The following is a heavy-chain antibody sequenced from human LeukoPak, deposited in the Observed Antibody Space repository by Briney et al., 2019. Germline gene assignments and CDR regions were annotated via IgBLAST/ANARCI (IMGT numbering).Heavy chain of an antibody. CDR1: GFTFSSYA. CDR3: AKGRGRLVLILSDYMGV. Sequence: GGSLRLSCAASGFTFSSYAMSWVRQAPGKGLEWVSAISGSGGSTYYADSVKGRFTISRDNSKNTLYLQMNSLRAEDTAVYYCAKGRGRLVLILSDYMGVWGKGTTVTVSS. J-gene: IGHJ6*03. D-gene: IGHD6-19*01. CDR2: ISGSGGST. V-gene: IGHV3-23*01.